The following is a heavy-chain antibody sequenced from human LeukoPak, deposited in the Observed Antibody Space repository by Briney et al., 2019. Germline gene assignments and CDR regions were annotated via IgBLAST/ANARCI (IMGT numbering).Heavy chain of an antibody. J-gene: IGHJ6*02. CDR2: IDNAGSIT. V-gene: IGHV3-74*03. CDR3: ARTSAYYYYYGMDV. Sequence: GGSLRLSCAASGFTFSNYWIHWVRQAPGKGLVWVSRIDNAGSITTYADSVKGRFTISRDNAENTLYLQMNSLRAEDTAVYYCARTSAYYYYYGMDVWGQGTTVTVSS. CDR1: GFTFSNYW.